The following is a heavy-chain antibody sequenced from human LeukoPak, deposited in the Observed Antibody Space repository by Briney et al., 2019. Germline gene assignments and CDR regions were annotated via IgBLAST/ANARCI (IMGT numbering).Heavy chain of an antibody. CDR3: AGGARWGNSSSSERIYYYYYYMDV. J-gene: IGHJ6*03. D-gene: IGHD6-6*01. CDR2: IKQDGSEK. V-gene: IGHV3-7*01. CDR1: GFTFSSYW. Sequence: PGGSLRLSCAASGFTFSSYWMSWVRQAPGKGLEWVANIKQDGSEKYYVDSVKGRFTISRDNAKNSLYLQMNSLRAEDTAVYYCAGGARWGNSSSSERIYYYYYYMDVWGKGTTVTVSS.